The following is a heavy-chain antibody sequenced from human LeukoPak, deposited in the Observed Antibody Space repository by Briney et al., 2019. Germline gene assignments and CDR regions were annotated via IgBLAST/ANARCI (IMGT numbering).Heavy chain of an antibody. D-gene: IGHD2-8*01. CDR2: IWFDESYK. V-gene: IGHV3-33*06. J-gene: IGHJ2*01. CDR3: AQSTSMRYFFDL. CDR1: GFTFSNYG. Sequence: PGRSLRVSCAASGFTFSNYGMHWVRQAPGKGLEWVAVIWFDESYKYYADSVKGRFTVSRDNSVFLQMNSLRAEDTALYYCAQSTSMRYFFDLWGRGTLVTVSS.